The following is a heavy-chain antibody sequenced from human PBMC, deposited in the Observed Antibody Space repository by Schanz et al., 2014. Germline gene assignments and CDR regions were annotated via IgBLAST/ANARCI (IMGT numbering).Heavy chain of an antibody. CDR1: GITFSDYA. V-gene: IGHV3-23*01. J-gene: IGHJ6*02. CDR3: ARIWKDNTLTGRHGCSDGMDV. Sequence: EVQLLESGGALEQPGGSLRLSCAASGITFSDYAMSWVRQAPGKGLEWVSTIASGGSHTFYADSVTGRFTISGDNSKNPLFLQLTSLRVDDTAIYYCARIWKDNTLTGRHGCSDGMDVWGQGTTVVVPS. CDR2: IASGGSHT. D-gene: IGHD1-1*01.